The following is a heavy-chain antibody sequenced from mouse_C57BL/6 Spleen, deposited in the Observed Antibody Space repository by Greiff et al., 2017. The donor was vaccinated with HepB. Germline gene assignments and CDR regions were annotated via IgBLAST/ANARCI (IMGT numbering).Heavy chain of an antibody. CDR1: GYTFTDYY. D-gene: IGHD1-1*01. Sequence: EVQLQQSGPELVKPGASVKISCKASGYTFTDYYMNWVKQSHGKSLEWIGDINPNNGGTSYNQKFKGKATLTVDKSSSTAYMELRSLTSEDAAVYYCARPGYYGSRDLDVWGTGTTVTVSS. CDR2: INPNNGGT. CDR3: ARPGYYGSRDLDV. J-gene: IGHJ1*03. V-gene: IGHV1-26*01.